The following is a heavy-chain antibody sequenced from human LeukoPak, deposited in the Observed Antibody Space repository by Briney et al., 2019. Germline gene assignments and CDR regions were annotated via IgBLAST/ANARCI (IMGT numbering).Heavy chain of an antibody. CDR3: ARGPVLRFLEWLLYSYYYYMDV. J-gene: IGHJ6*03. Sequence: ASVKVSCKASGYTFTGYYMDWVRQAPGQGLDWMGWINPNSGGTNYAQKLQGRVTMTREPSISTAYMELSRLRSDDTAVYYCARGPVLRFLEWLLYSYYYYMDVWGKGTTVTVSS. V-gene: IGHV1-2*02. CDR2: INPNSGGT. CDR1: GYTFTGYY. D-gene: IGHD3-3*01.